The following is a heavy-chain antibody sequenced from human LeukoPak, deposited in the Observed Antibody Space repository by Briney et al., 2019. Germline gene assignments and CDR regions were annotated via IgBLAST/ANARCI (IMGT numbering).Heavy chain of an antibody. CDR1: GFTFSSYA. CDR3: AKGRYCGGDCYSGLDY. CDR2: ISGSDGST. V-gene: IGHV3-23*01. Sequence: GGSLRLSCAASGFTFSSYAMSWVRQAPGKGLEWVSAISGSDGSTYYADSVKGRFTISRDNSKNTLYLQMNSLRAEDTAVYYCAKGRYCGGDCYSGLDYWGQGTLVTVSS. J-gene: IGHJ4*02. D-gene: IGHD2-21*02.